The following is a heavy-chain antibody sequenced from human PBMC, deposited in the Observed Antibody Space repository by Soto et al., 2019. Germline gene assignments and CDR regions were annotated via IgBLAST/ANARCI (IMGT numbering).Heavy chain of an antibody. CDR2: ISGSGGST. D-gene: IGHD3-16*01. Sequence: GGSLRLSCAASGFTFSSYAMSWVRQAPGKGLEWVSAISGSGGSTYYADSVKGRFTISRDNSKNTLYLQMNSLRAEDTAVYYCAKDPSVTQRGGSYNWFDPWGQGTLVTVSS. J-gene: IGHJ5*02. CDR1: GFTFSSYA. V-gene: IGHV3-23*01. CDR3: AKDPSVTQRGGSYNWFDP.